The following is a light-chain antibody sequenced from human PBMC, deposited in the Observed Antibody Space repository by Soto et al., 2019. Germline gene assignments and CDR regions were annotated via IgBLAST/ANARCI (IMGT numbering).Light chain of an antibody. CDR2: EAS. J-gene: IGKJ1*01. Sequence: DIQMTQSPSSLSASVGDRVTITCRASQSISSYLNWYQQKPGKAPKLLIYEASSLQSGVPSRFSGTGSGTDFTLTISSLQPEDSATYYCQQSYNTLAWTFGQGTKVDIK. V-gene: IGKV1-39*01. CDR1: QSISSY. CDR3: QQSYNTLAWT.